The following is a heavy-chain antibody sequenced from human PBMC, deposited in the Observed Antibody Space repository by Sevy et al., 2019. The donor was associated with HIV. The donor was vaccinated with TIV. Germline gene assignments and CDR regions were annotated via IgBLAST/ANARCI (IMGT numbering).Heavy chain of an antibody. Sequence: GGSLRLSCSASGFTFSDYYMSWIRQAPGKGLEWVSYISTSSTYTNHADSVKGRSTISRDNANNSLYLQMNSLRAEETAVYFCARVRYKYGSYYFDYWGQGTLVTVSS. J-gene: IGHJ4*02. D-gene: IGHD5-18*01. CDR2: ISTSSTYT. V-gene: IGHV3-11*06. CDR3: ARVRYKYGSYYFDY. CDR1: GFTFSDYY.